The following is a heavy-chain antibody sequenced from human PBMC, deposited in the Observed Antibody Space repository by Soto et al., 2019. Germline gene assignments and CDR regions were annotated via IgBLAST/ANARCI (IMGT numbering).Heavy chain of an antibody. CDR2: ISYDGSNK. CDR1: GFTFSSYG. Sequence: QVQLVESGGGVVQPGRSLRLSCAASGFTFSSYGMHWVRQAPGKGLEWVAVISYDGSNKYYADSVKVRFTISRDNSKNTLYLQMNSLRAEDTAVYYCAKDRGEQQLVRYYGMDVWGQGTTVTVSS. D-gene: IGHD6-13*01. J-gene: IGHJ6*02. V-gene: IGHV3-30*18. CDR3: AKDRGEQQLVRYYGMDV.